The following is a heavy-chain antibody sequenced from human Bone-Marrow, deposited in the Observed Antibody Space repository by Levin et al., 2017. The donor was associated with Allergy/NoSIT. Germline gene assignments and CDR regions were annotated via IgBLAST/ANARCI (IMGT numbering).Heavy chain of an antibody. J-gene: IGHJ3*02. CDR1: GFTFSSYA. CDR3: ARERVDDSSGYRDAFDI. CDR2: ISYDGSNK. V-gene: IGHV3-30-3*01. Sequence: GGSLRLSCAASGFTFSSYAMHWVRQAPGKGLEWVAVISYDGSNKYYADSVKGRFTISRDNSKNTLYLQMNSLRAEDTAVYYCARERVDDSSGYRDAFDIWGQGTMVTVSS. D-gene: IGHD3-22*01.